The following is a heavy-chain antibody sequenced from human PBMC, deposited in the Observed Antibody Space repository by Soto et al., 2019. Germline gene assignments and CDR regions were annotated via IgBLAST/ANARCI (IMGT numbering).Heavy chain of an antibody. V-gene: IGHV3-23*01. CDR2: ISGSGDNT. D-gene: IGHD6-13*01. CDR1: GFTSSYYA. CDR3: ARDSLSSSPHIIYGMDV. Sequence: EVQLLESGGGLVQPGRSLRLSCAASGFTSSYYAMSWVRQAPGKGLDWVSGISGSGDNTYYADSVKGRFTISRDNTQNTLYLQMNSLRAEDTAVYYCARDSLSSSPHIIYGMDVWGQGTTVTVSS. J-gene: IGHJ6*02.